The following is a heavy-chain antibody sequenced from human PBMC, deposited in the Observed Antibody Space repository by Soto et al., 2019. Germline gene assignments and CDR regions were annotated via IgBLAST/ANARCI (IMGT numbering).Heavy chain of an antibody. CDR3: ARDLQSSLGGMDV. CDR1: VVSISSGGYY. V-gene: IGHV4-31*03. Sequence: TLSLTCTVSVVSISSGGYYCSWIRQHPGKGLEWIGYIYYSGSTYYNPSLKSRVTISVDTSKNQFSLKLSSVTAADTAVYYCARDLQSSLGGMDVWGQGTTVTVSS. J-gene: IGHJ6*02. CDR2: IYYSGST.